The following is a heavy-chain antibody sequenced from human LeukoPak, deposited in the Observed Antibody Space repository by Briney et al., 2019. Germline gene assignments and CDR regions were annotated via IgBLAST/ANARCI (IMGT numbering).Heavy chain of an antibody. J-gene: IGHJ5*02. CDR3: AKDPYNTAVANTNGWFDP. V-gene: IGHV3-23*01. CDR1: GFTFSSYS. D-gene: IGHD6-19*01. Sequence: GGSLRLSCAASGFTFSSYSMNWVRQAPGKGLEWVSSISGSGGNTYYAQSVKGRFTISRDNSENTLYLQMDTLRADDTALYFCAKDPYNTAVANTNGWFDPWGQGTPVTVSS. CDR2: ISGSGGNT.